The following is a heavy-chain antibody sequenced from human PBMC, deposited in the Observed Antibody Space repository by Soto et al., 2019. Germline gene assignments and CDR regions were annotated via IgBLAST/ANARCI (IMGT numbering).Heavy chain of an antibody. CDR3: ARAEGDYIWGSYQDAFDI. CDR2: ISAYNGNT. V-gene: IGHV1-18*04. Sequence: ASLKASCKASGYTCTSYGISWVRQAPGQGREWMGWISAYNGNTNYAQKLQGRVTMTTDTSTSTAYMELRSLRSDDTAVYYCARAEGDYIWGSYQDAFDIWGQGTMVTVSS. CDR1: GYTCTSYG. D-gene: IGHD3-16*02. J-gene: IGHJ3*02.